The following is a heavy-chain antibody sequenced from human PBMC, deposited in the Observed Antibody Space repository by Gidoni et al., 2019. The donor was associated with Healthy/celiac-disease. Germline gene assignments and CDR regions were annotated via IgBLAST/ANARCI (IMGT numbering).Heavy chain of an antibody. Sequence: EVQLVESGGGLVKPGGSLRLSCAASGFTFSSYSMNWVRQAPGKGLEWVSSISSSSSYIYYADSVKGRFTISRDNAKNSLYLQMNSLRAEDTAVYYCARDRDDFWSGYSDYWGQGTLVTVSS. J-gene: IGHJ4*02. V-gene: IGHV3-21*01. CDR3: ARDRDDFWSGYSDY. CDR2: ISSSSSYI. D-gene: IGHD3-3*01. CDR1: GFTFSSYS.